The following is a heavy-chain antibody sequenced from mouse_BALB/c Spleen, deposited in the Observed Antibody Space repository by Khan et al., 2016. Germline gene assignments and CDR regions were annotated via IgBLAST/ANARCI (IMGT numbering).Heavy chain of an antibody. Sequence: QVRLQQSGAELVRPGASVKLSCKALGYTFTDYETHWVKQTPVHGLDWSGVIHPGSGGTAYNKNFKGKATLTADKSSSTAYMDLSSLTSEDSAVYYCTIRRNYDGYYGEVDYWGQGSSVTVSS. CDR2: IHPGSGGT. CDR1: GYTFTDYE. CDR3: TIRRNYDGYYGEVDY. V-gene: IGHV1-15*01. D-gene: IGHD2-3*01. J-gene: IGHJ4*01.